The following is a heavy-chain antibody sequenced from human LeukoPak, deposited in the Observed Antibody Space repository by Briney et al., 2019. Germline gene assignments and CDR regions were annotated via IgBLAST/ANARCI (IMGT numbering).Heavy chain of an antibody. CDR1: GFTFRSYD. CDR3: AKTLIVGATDDY. V-gene: IGHV3-23*01. J-gene: IGHJ4*02. CDR2: ISGSGGST. D-gene: IGHD1-26*01. Sequence: GGSLRLSCAASGFTFRSYDMNWVRQAPGKGLEWVSAISGSGGSTYYADSVKGRFTISRDNSKNTLYLQMNSLRAEDTAVYYCAKTLIVGATDDYWGQGTLVTVSS.